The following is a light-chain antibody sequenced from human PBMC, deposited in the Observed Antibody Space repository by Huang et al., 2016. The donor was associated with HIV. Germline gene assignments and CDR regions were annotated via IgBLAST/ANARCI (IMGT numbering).Light chain of an antibody. J-gene: IGKJ1*01. Sequence: DIVVTQSPDSLALSLGGRAAINCTASQWVWQTSNIKKCLRWCQLKPGQPPKLLMYWASTRESGVPDRFSASGSGTHFTLTIASLQAEDVAVYYCHQCYDTPQTFGQGTKVEVK. CDR2: WAS. CDR3: HQCYDTPQT. V-gene: IGKV4-1*01. CDR1: QWVWQTSNIKKC.